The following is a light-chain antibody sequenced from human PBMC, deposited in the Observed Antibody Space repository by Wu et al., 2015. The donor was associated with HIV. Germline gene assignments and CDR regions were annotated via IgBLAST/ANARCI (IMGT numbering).Light chain of an antibody. V-gene: IGKV1-5*03. Sequence: DIQMTQSPSTLSASVGDRVTITCRASQSISSWLAWCQQKPGKAPKLLIYKASSLESGVPSRFSGSGSGTEFTLTISSLQPDDLATYYCQQYYSYSPWTFGQGPRWKSN. CDR1: QSISSW. CDR3: QQYYSYSPWT. J-gene: IGKJ1*01. CDR2: KAS.